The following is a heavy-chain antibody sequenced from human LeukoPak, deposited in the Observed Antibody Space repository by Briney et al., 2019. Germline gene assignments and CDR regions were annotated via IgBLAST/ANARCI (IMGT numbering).Heavy chain of an antibody. V-gene: IGHV4-59*12. CDR2: IYYSGST. CDR3: ARDPIEGYLDY. Sequence: PSETLSLTCTVSGGSISSYYWSWIRQPPGKGLEWIGYIYYSGSTNYNPSLKSRVTISVDTSKNQFSLKLSSVAAADTAVYYCARDPIEGYLDYWGQGTLVTVSS. CDR1: GGSISSYY. J-gene: IGHJ4*02.